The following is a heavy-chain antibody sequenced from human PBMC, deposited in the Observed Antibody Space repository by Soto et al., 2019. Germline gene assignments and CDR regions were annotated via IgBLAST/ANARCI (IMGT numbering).Heavy chain of an antibody. D-gene: IGHD5-18*01. V-gene: IGHV1-46*01. Sequence: ASVKVSCKASGYTFTSYYMHWVRQAPGQGLEWMGLINPSGGSTIYAQKFQGRVTMTRDTSTSTVYMELSSLRSEDTAVYYCARLEGSYGFPNYYYYGMDVWGQGTTVTVSS. J-gene: IGHJ6*02. CDR2: INPSGGST. CDR1: GYTFTSYY. CDR3: ARLEGSYGFPNYYYYGMDV.